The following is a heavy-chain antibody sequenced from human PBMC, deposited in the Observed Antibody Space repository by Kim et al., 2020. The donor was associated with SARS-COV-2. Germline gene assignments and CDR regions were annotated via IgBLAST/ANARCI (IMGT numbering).Heavy chain of an antibody. CDR1: GFTFSSYA. J-gene: IGHJ4*02. D-gene: IGHD6-19*01. Sequence: GGSLRLSCAASGFTFSSYAMSWVRQAPGKGLEWVSAISGSGGSTYYADSVKGRFTIARDNSKNTLYLQMNSLRAEDTAVYYCAKDEYSSGQNYFAYWGQGTLVTVSS. V-gene: IGHV3-23*01. CDR3: AKDEYSSGQNYFAY. CDR2: ISGSGGST.